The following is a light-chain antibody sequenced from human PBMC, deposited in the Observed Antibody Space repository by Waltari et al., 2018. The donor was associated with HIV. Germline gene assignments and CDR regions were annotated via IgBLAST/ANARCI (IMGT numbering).Light chain of an antibody. Sequence: DIQMTQSPSSLSASVGDRVTIPCPASQNISSYLNCYQQKPGKGPNLLIYAASSLQSGAPSRFSGSGSGTNFTLTISSLQPEDFATYYCQQTYTTPPTFGGGSRVEIK. V-gene: IGKV1-39*01. CDR3: QQTYTTPPT. CDR1: QNISSY. J-gene: IGKJ4*01. CDR2: AAS.